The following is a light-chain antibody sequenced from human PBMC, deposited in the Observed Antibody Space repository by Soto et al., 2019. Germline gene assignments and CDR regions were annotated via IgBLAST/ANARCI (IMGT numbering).Light chain of an antibody. CDR1: QSVSSY. V-gene: IGKV3-11*01. CDR2: GAS. CDR3: QQRSNWLT. J-gene: IGKJ4*01. Sequence: EIVLTQSPATLSLSPGERATISCRASQSVSSYLAWYQQKPGQAPRLLIYGASNRATGIPARFSGSGSGTDFTLTISSLEPEDFAVYYCQQRSNWLTFGGGTKVDIK.